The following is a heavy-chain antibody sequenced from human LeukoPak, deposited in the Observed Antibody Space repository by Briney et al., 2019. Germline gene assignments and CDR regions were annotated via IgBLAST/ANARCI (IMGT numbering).Heavy chain of an antibody. J-gene: IGHJ4*02. V-gene: IGHV1-69*05. CDR2: IIPIFGTA. CDR3: ARAPYYYDSSGYYKLGFFDY. CDR1: GYTFTSYD. D-gene: IGHD3-22*01. Sequence: ASVKVSCKASGYTFTSYDINWVRQAPGQGLEWMGRIIPIFGTANYAQKFQGRVTITTDESTSTAYMELSSLRSEDTAVYYCARAPYYYDSSGYYKLGFFDYWGQGTLVTVSS.